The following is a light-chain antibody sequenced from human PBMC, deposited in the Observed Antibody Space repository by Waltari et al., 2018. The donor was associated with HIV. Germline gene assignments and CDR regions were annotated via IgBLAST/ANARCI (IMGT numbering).Light chain of an antibody. CDR2: QTS. V-gene: IGKV1-5*03. CDR1: QRIGVGGW. Sequence: DIQLTQSPSTLSASVGDSVTITCRTSQRIGVGGWLAWYQQKYGKAPKLLIYQTSNLESGVPSRFSGSGSGTEFTLTISSLQPDDFATYFCQQYYGFSPYTFGQGTKVEIK. J-gene: IGKJ2*01. CDR3: QQYYGFSPYT.